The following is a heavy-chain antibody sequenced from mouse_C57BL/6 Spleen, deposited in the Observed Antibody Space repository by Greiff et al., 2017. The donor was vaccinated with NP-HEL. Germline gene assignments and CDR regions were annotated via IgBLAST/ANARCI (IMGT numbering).Heavy chain of an antibody. CDR1: GYAFSSYW. J-gene: IGHJ1*03. D-gene: IGHD1-1*01. CDR2: IYPGDGDT. CDR3: ARYLYYGSSSYWYFDV. V-gene: IGHV1-80*01. Sequence: QVQLQQSGAELVKPGASVKISCKASGYAFSSYWMNWVKQRPGKGLEWIGQIYPGDGDTNYNGKFKGKATLTADKSSSTAYMQLSSLTSEDSAVYFCARYLYYGSSSYWYFDVWGTGTTVTVSS.